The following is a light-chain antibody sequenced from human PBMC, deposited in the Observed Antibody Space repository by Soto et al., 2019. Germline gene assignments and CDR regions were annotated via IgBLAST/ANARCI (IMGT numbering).Light chain of an antibody. CDR3: QQYGGSPRT. J-gene: IGKJ1*01. CDR1: QSISSY. CDR2: GAS. V-gene: IGKV1-39*01. Sequence: DIQLTQSPSSLSASVGDRVTITCRASQSISSYLNWYQQKPGKAPKLLIYGASNRATGIPDRFSGSGSGTDFTLTISRLEPEDFAVYYCQQYGGSPRTFGQGTKVDIK.